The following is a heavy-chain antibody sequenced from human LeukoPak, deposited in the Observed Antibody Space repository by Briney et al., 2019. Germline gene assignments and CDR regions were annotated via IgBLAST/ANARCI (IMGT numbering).Heavy chain of an antibody. CDR2: IYSGGST. Sequence: GGSLRLSCAASGFTVSSNYMSWVRQAPGKGLEWVSVIYSGGSTYYADSVKGRFTIPRHNSKNTLYLQMNSLRAEDTAVYYCARDRYGDYGGYYYYYGMDVWGQGTTVTVSS. CDR3: ARDRYGDYGGYYYYYGMDV. J-gene: IGHJ6*02. CDR1: GFTVSSNY. D-gene: IGHD4-17*01. V-gene: IGHV3-53*04.